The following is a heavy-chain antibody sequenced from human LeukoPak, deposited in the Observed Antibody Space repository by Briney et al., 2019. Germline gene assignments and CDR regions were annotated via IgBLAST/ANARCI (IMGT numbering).Heavy chain of an antibody. CDR3: ARDQDDYGDYWYFDL. D-gene: IGHD4-17*01. J-gene: IGHJ2*01. V-gene: IGHV3-74*01. CDR1: GFTFSSYW. CDR2: INTDGRST. Sequence: GGSLRLSCAVSGFTFSSYWMHWVRQVPGKGLVWVSGINTDGRSTSYADSVKGRFTISRDNAKNTLYLQMNRLRAEDTAVYYCARDQDDYGDYWYFDLWGRGTLVTVSS.